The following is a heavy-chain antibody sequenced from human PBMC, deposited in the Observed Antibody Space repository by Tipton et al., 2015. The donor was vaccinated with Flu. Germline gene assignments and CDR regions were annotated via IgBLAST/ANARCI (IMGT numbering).Heavy chain of an antibody. Sequence: GSLRLSCAVSGGSISSSNWWWWFRQPPGEGLVWIGEIYHSGSTNYYPSPKSRVIISVDKSKNQFSLKLCSLTAADTAVYYCARAKSPGYYYDSSEGAYFAYWGQGTLVTVSS. CDR1: GGSISSSNW. J-gene: IGHJ4*02. CDR2: IYHSGST. V-gene: IGHV4-4*02. D-gene: IGHD3-22*01. CDR3: ARAKSPGYYYDSSEGAYFAY.